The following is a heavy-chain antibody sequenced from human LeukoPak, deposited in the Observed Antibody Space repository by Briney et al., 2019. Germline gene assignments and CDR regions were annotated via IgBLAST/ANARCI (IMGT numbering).Heavy chain of an antibody. CDR2: INQDASSI. J-gene: IGHJ4*02. V-gene: IGHV3-7*04. CDR3: ARTGYIDEGFDY. CDR1: GFTFSSYW. D-gene: IGHD1-1*01. Sequence: HSGGSLRLSCAASGFTFSSYWMSWVRQAPDKGLEWVANINQDASSINHAGSVKGRFTISRDNAKKSLYLQMNSLRAEDTAVYYCARTGYIDEGFDYWGQGTLVTVSS.